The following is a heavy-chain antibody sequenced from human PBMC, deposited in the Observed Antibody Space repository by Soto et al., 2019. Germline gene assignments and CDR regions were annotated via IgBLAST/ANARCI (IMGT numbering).Heavy chain of an antibody. CDR1: GGSINNNFW. J-gene: IGHJ5*02. D-gene: IGHD3-3*01. CDR3: VRGNDNYDFWNNWSLDP. Sequence: SETQSLTCVVSGGSINNNFWSWVRQPPGKGLEWIGEIYQTGSINYNPSLRSRVTISVDKSKNQLSLKVDSVTAADTAFYYRVRGNDNYDFWNNWSLDPWGQGTLVTVSS. CDR2: IYQTGSI. V-gene: IGHV4-4*02.